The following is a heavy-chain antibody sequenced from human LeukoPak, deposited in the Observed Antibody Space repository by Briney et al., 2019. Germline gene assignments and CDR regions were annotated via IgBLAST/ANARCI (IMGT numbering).Heavy chain of an antibody. D-gene: IGHD6-19*01. CDR1: GGSIRSYY. V-gene: IGHV4-59*01. Sequence: SETLSLTCTVSGGSIRSYYWSWIRQPPGKGLEWIGYIYYSGSTNYNPSLKSRVTISVDTSRNQFSLNVSSVTAADTAVYYCARVLPYSSGWGVDHWGQETLVTVSS. J-gene: IGHJ4*02. CDR3: ARVLPYSSGWGVDH. CDR2: IYYSGST.